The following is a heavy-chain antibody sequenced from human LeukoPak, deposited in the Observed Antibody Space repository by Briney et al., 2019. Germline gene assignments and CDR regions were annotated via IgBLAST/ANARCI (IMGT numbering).Heavy chain of an antibody. D-gene: IGHD4-17*01. CDR3: AKDPNGDYVGAFDS. V-gene: IGHV3-23*01. J-gene: IGHJ3*02. CDR2: IHGNGETT. Sequence: PGGSLRLSCAASAVRFRSFAMTWVRQAPGKGLEWVSGIHGNGETTYYADSVKGRFTISRDNSRELLYLQMNSLRVEDTAVYYCAKDPNGDYVGAFDSWGQGTMVTVSS. CDR1: AVRFRSFA.